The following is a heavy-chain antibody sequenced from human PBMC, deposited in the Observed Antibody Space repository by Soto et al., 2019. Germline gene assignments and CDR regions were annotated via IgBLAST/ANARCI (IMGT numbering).Heavy chain of an antibody. Sequence: HVVQSGPEVKRPGASITVSCKTSGDTFAKFGFSWVRQAPGQGLEWMVWVATYNNQKNYAQNSQGRITLTTDRTTSNAYIELESLGYDDKDVYYGARVVRGVVNSFDPWGQGTLVTVSS. CDR2: VATYNNQK. V-gene: IGHV1-18*01. CDR1: GDTFAKFG. J-gene: IGHJ5*02. CDR3: ARVVRGVVNSFDP. D-gene: IGHD3-10*01.